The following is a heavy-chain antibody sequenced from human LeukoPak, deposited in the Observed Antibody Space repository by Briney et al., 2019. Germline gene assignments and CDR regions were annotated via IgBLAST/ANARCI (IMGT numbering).Heavy chain of an antibody. D-gene: IGHD3-22*01. CDR1: GFTFDDYG. J-gene: IGHJ4*02. V-gene: IGHV3-20*01. CDR3: ARDNGYYDSSGYLARFDY. CDR2: INWNGGST. Sequence: GGSLRLSCAASGFTFDDYGMSWVRQAPGKGLEWISGINWNGGSTGYADSVKGRFTISRDNAKNSLYLQMNSLRAEDTAVYHCARDNGYYDSSGYLARFDYWGQGTLVTVSS.